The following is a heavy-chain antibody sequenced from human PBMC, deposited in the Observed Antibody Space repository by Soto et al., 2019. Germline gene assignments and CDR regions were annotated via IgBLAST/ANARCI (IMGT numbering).Heavy chain of an antibody. J-gene: IGHJ3*02. Sequence: QVQLQESGPGLVKPSETLSLTCTVSGGSISSYYWSWIRQPPGKGLEWIGYIYYSGSTNYNPSLKSRGTISGDTSKNQFSLKLSAVTAADTAVYYCAVLASGYPKAFDIWGQGTMVTVSS. D-gene: IGHD3-22*01. CDR3: AVLASGYPKAFDI. CDR2: IYYSGST. V-gene: IGHV4-59*01. CDR1: GGSISSYY.